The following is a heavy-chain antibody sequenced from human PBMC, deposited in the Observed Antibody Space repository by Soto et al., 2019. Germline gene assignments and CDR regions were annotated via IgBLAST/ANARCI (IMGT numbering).Heavy chain of an antibody. J-gene: IGHJ1*01. CDR3: AKDQPPAHAAAGEYFQH. CDR1: GFTFSSYA. CDR2: ISYDGSNK. D-gene: IGHD6-13*01. V-gene: IGHV3-30-3*01. Sequence: AGGSLRLSCAASGFTFSSYAMHWVRQAPGKGLEWVAVISYDGSNKYYADSVKGRFTISRDNSKNTLYLQMNSLRAEDTAVYYCAKDQPPAHAAAGEYFQHWGQGTLVTVSS.